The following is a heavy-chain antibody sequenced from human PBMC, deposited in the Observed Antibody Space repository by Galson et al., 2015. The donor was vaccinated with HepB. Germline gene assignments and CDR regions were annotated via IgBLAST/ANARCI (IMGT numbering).Heavy chain of an antibody. Sequence: SVKVSCKASGYTFTGYYMHWVRQAPGQGLEWMGRINPNSGGTNYAQKFQGRVTMTRDTSISTAYMELSRLRSDDTVVYYCARGPYGSGSYSYMDVWGQGTTVTVSS. CDR3: ARGPYGSGSYSYMDV. CDR2: INPNSGGT. J-gene: IGHJ6*02. V-gene: IGHV1-2*05. D-gene: IGHD3-10*01. CDR1: GYTFTGYY.